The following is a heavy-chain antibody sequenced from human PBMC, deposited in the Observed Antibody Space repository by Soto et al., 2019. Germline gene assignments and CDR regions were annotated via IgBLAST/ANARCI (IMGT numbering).Heavy chain of an antibody. D-gene: IGHD6-19*01. Sequence: GASVKVSCKASGYTFTSYAMHWVRQAPGQRLEWMGWINAGNGNTKYSQKFQGRVTITRDTSASTAYMELSSLRSEDTAVYYCARDQRYSSGWKQQKIYYYYMDVWGKGTTVTVSS. CDR1: GYTFTSYA. J-gene: IGHJ6*03. CDR3: ARDQRYSSGWKQQKIYYYYMDV. CDR2: INAGNGNT. V-gene: IGHV1-3*01.